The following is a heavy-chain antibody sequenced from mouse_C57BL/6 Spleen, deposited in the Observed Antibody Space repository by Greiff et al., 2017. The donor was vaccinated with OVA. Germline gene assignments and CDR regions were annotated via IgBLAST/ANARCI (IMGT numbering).Heavy chain of an antibody. D-gene: IGHD1-1*01. V-gene: IGHV1-69*01. CDR3: ARSDYGSSSAWFAY. CDR1: GYTFTSYW. Sequence: VQLQQPGAELVMPGASVKLSCKASGYTFTSYWMHWVKQRPGQGLEWIGEIDPSDSYTNYNQKFKGKSTLTVDKSSSTAYMQLSSLTSEDSAVYYGARSDYGSSSAWFAYWGQGTLVTVSA. CDR2: IDPSDSYT. J-gene: IGHJ3*01.